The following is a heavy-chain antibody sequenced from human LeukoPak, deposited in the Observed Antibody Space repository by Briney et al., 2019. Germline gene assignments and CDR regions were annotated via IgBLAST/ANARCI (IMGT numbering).Heavy chain of an antibody. CDR3: ASQRPRHFDWLFANDAFDI. V-gene: IGHV4-39*01. CDR1: GGSISSSSYY. CDR2: IYYSGST. D-gene: IGHD3-9*01. J-gene: IGHJ3*02. Sequence: PSETLSLTCTVSGGSISSSSYYWGWIRQPPGKGLEWIGSIYYSGSTYYNPSLKSRVTISVDTSKNQFSLKLSSVTAADTAVYYCASQRPRHFDWLFANDAFDIWGQGTMVTVSS.